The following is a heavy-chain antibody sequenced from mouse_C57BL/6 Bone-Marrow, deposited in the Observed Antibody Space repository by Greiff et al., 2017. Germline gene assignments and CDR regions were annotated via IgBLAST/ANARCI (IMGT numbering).Heavy chain of an antibody. V-gene: IGHV2-9-1*01. Sequence: VMLVESGPGLVAPSQSLSITCTVSGFSLTSYAISWVRQPPGKGLEWLGVIWTGGGTNYNSALKSRLSISKDNSKSQVFLKMNSLQTDDTARYYCARNYYYGSSYWYFDVWGTGTTVTVSS. CDR1: GFSLTSYA. CDR2: IWTGGGT. CDR3: ARNYYYGSSYWYFDV. D-gene: IGHD1-1*01. J-gene: IGHJ1*03.